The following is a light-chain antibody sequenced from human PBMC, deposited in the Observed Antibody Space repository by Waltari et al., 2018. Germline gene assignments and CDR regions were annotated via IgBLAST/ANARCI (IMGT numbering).Light chain of an antibody. CDR1: RYNIRVGHD. CDR2: GNL. CDR3: HSYVSSLRGV. Sequence: QFVLTPPHSVSGAPGQRVTLSCTGRRYNIRVGHDVPWSQQLPGTDSKLLIYGNLYRPPRLPHRFSCSNSGISASLAITVLHAEDRSNYCCHSYVSSLRGVVGRG. V-gene: IGLV1-40*01. J-gene: IGLJ6*01.